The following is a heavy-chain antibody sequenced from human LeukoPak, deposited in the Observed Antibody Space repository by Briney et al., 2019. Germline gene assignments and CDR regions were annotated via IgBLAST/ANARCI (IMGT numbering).Heavy chain of an antibody. Sequence: GGSLRLSCAASGFTFSNFWMHWVRQVPGKGLVWVARVDSDGSATTYADSVKGRFTISRDNAKNAVYLQMNSLRADDTAIYYCTRSTFDPWGQGTLVTVSS. CDR1: GFTFSNFW. CDR2: VDSDGSAT. V-gene: IGHV3-74*01. J-gene: IGHJ5*02. CDR3: TRSTFDP.